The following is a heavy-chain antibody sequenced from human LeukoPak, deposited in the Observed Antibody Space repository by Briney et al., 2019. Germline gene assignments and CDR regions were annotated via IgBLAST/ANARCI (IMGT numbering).Heavy chain of an antibody. CDR1: GFTFSDYY. J-gene: IGHJ4*02. CDR2: IYSGGST. V-gene: IGHV3-66*02. D-gene: IGHD2-21*01. CDR3: AKDSGRGAYCGGDCKGPFDY. Sequence: QPGGSLRLSCAASGFTFSDYYMSWIRQAPGKGLEWVSVIYSGGSTYYADSVKGRFTISRDNSKNTLYLQMNSLRAEDTAVYYCAKDSGRGAYCGGDCKGPFDYWGQGTLVTVSS.